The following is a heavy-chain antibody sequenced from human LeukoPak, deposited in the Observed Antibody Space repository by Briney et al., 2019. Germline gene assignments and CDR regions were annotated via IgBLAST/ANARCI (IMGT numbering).Heavy chain of an antibody. D-gene: IGHD1-26*01. CDR1: GYSIRSGYY. Sequence: PSETLSLTCVVSGYSIRSGYYWGWIRQPPGKGLEWIGSIYHSGSTYSNPSLRVTISVDTSKNQFSLNLSSVTAADTAVYYCAGDWPHDSGSPPYDAFDIWGQGTMVTVSS. CDR2: IYHSGST. J-gene: IGHJ3*02. CDR3: AGDWPHDSGSPPYDAFDI. V-gene: IGHV4-38-2*02.